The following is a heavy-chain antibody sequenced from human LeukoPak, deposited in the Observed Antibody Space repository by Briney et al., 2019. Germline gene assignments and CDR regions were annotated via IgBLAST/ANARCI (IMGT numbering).Heavy chain of an antibody. Sequence: ASVKVSCKASGYTFTSYGISWVRQAPGQGLEGMGWISAYNGNTNYAQKLQGRVTMTTDTSTSTAYMELGSLRSDDTAVYYCARGSIVVVPAAMSYYYYGMDVWGQGTTVTVSS. V-gene: IGHV1-18*01. D-gene: IGHD2-2*01. J-gene: IGHJ6*02. CDR2: ISAYNGNT. CDR3: ARGSIVVVPAAMSYYYYGMDV. CDR1: GYTFTSYG.